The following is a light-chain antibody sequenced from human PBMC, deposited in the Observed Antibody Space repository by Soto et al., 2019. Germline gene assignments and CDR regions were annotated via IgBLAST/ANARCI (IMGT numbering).Light chain of an antibody. CDR2: EVN. CDR3: SSYAGAITFYV. CDR1: SSDVGTYTL. J-gene: IGLJ1*01. Sequence: QSALTQPASVSGSPGQSITISCTGTSSDVGTYTLVSWYQQHPGKAPKLVIYEVNKRPAVVSKRFSGSKSGDTASLTISGLQAYDDADYYCSSYAGAITFYVFGTGTKVTVL. V-gene: IGLV2-23*02.